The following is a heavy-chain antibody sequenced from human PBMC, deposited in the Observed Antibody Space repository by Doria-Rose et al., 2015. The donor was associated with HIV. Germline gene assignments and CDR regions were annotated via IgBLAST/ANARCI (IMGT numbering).Heavy chain of an antibody. CDR3: ARFRPSRGIYYSLDV. CDR1: SYY. V-gene: IGHV4-4*09. Sequence: SYYWNWTRQPPGKGLEWIGYIYSSGSTHYNSSLKSRVTISIDTSKNQFSLKLSSVTAADTAVYYCARFRPSRGIYYSLDVWGQRDHGHRLL. CDR2: IYSSGST. D-gene: IGHD3-10*01. J-gene: IGHJ6*03.